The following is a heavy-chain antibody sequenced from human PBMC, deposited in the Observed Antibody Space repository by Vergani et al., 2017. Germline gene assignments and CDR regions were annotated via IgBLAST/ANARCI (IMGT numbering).Heavy chain of an antibody. CDR3: ARQGGGSNYYYGMDV. CDR1: GYSFTSYW. D-gene: IGHD1-26*01. J-gene: IGHJ6*02. CDR2: INPGESDI. V-gene: IGHV5-51*01. Sequence: EVQLVQSGAEVKKPGESLKISCKGSGYSFTSYWIGWVRQLPVKGLEWMGIINPGESDISYSPSFQGQVTISADKSISTAYLQWSSLKASDTAIYFCARQGGGSNYYYGMDVWGQGP.